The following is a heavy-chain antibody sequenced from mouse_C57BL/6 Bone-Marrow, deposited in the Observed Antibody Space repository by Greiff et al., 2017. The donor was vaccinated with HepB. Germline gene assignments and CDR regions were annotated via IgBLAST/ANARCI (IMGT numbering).Heavy chain of an antibody. Sequence: EVKVEESGGGLVQPGGSMKLSCVASGFTFSNYWMNWVRQSPEKGLEWVAQIRLKSDNYATHYAESVKGRFTISRDDSKSSVYLQMNNLRAEDTGIYYCTAYGYDEGVAMDYWGQGTSVTVSS. CDR1: GFTFSNYW. J-gene: IGHJ4*01. V-gene: IGHV6-3*01. CDR3: TAYGYDEGVAMDY. D-gene: IGHD2-2*01. CDR2: IRLKSDNYAT.